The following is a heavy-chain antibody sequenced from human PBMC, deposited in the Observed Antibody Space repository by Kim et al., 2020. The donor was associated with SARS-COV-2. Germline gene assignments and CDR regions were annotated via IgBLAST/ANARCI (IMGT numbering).Heavy chain of an antibody. J-gene: IGHJ2*01. Sequence: SETLSLTCTVYGGSFSGYYWSWIRQPLGKGLEWIGEVNHSGATNYSPSLKSRVTVSVDTSKNQLSLTLTSATAADTAVDYCAGRSVKHWYFDLWGRGTLV. CDR1: GGSFSGYY. V-gene: IGHV4-34*01. CDR3: AGRSVKHWYFDL. CDR2: VNHSGAT.